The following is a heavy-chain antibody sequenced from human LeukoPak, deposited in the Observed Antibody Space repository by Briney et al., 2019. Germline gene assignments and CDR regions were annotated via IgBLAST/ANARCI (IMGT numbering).Heavy chain of an antibody. CDR2: IKQDGSEK. CDR3: ARYSGSYHGFDY. V-gene: IGHV3-7*04. CDR1: GFTFSNYW. Sequence: GGSLRLSCAAPGFTFSNYWMTWVRQAPGKGLEWVANIKQDGSEKYYVDSVRGRFTISRDNAKNSLDLQMNSLRAEGTAVYYCARYSGSYHGFDYWGQGTLVTVSS. J-gene: IGHJ4*02. D-gene: IGHD1-26*01.